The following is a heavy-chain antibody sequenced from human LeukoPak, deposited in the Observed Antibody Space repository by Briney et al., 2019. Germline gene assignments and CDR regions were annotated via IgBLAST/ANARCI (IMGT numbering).Heavy chain of an antibody. Sequence: ASETLSLTCTVSGGSISSSNSYWGWIRQPPGKGLEWIGSIYYSGITNYNPSLKSRVTISVDTSKNQFSLKLSSVTAADTAVYYCARVDSSSSPPQGYYYYMDVWGKGTTVTVSS. CDR3: ARVDSSSSPPQGYYYYMDV. CDR2: IYYSGIT. V-gene: IGHV4-39*07. CDR1: GGSISSSNSY. J-gene: IGHJ6*03. D-gene: IGHD6-13*01.